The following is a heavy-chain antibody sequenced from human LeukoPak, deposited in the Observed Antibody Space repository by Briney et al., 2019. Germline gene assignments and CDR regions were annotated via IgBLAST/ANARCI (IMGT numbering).Heavy chain of an antibody. CDR1: GYTFTSYG. D-gene: IGHD3-10*01. CDR3: ARGLRYYGSGSFFDY. CDR2: ISAYNGNT. Sequence: ASVKVSCKSSGYTFTSYGISWVRQAPGQGLEWMGWISAYNGNTNYAQKLQGRVTMTTDTSTSTAYMELRSLRSDDTAVYYCARGLRYYGSGSFFDYWGQGTLVPVSS. V-gene: IGHV1-18*01. J-gene: IGHJ4*02.